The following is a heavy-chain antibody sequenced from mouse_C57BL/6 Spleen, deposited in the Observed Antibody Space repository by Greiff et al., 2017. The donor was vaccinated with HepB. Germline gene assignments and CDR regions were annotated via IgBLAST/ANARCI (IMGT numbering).Heavy chain of an antibody. CDR3: ARRYGSSYWYFDV. J-gene: IGHJ1*03. V-gene: IGHV5-17*01. D-gene: IGHD1-1*01. Sequence: EVKLMESGGGLVKPGGSLKLSCAASGFTFSDYGMHWVRQAPEKGLEWVAYISSGSSTLYYADTVKGRFTISRDNAKNTLFLQMTSLRAEDTAMYYCARRYGSSYWYFDVWGKGTTVTVSS. CDR2: ISSGSSTL. CDR1: GFTFSDYG.